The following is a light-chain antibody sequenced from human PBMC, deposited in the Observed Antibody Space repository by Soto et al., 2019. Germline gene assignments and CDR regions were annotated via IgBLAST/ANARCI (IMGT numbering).Light chain of an antibody. CDR2: GAS. CDR1: QSVSSN. CDR3: HQYNNWPRS. J-gene: IGKJ5*01. Sequence: SVLTQSPGTLSLSPGERATLSCRASQSVSSNYLAWYQQKPGQAPRLLIYGASTRATGIPARFSGSGSGTEFTLTIGSLQSEDFAVYFCHQYNNWPRSFGQGTRLEIK. V-gene: IGKV3-15*01.